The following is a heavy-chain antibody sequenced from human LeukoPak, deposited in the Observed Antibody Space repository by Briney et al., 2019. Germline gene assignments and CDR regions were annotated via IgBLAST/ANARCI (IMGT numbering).Heavy chain of an antibody. CDR1: GGSISSSSYY. V-gene: IGHV4-39*07. D-gene: IGHD6-6*01. J-gene: IGHJ4*02. CDR3: ARDEYSSSNFDY. Sequence: PSETLSLTCTVSGGSISSSSYYWGWIRQPPGKGLEWIGSIYYSGSTYYNPSLKSRVTISVGTSKNQFSLKLSSVTAVDTAVYYCARDEYSSSNFDYWGQGTLVTVSS. CDR2: IYYSGST.